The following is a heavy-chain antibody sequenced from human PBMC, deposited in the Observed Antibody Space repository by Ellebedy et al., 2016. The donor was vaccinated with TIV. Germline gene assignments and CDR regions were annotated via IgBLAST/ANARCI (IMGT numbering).Heavy chain of an antibody. J-gene: IGHJ6*02. CDR2: TGDDT. Sequence: GGSLRLSXAASGFTLRRYAMSWVRQAPGKGLEWVASTGDDTFYADSVKGRFTISRDNSKNTLYLQMNSLRAEDTAVYYCATRGDYGGNTNYYYGMDVWGQGTTVTVSS. V-gene: IGHV3-23*01. D-gene: IGHD4-23*01. CDR3: ATRGDYGGNTNYYYGMDV. CDR1: GFTLRRYA.